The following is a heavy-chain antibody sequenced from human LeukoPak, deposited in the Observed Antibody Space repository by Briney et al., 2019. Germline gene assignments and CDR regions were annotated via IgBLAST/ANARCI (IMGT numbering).Heavy chain of an antibody. Sequence: SQTLSLTCDISGDSVSSNNGAWNWIRQSPSRGLEWLGRTYYRSRWYNDYAGSLNGRITISPDTSKNQFSLHLNSVTPEDTAVYYCARDLGNTGWYTFDYWGQGILVTVSS. D-gene: IGHD6-19*01. J-gene: IGHJ4*02. CDR2: TYYRSRWYN. CDR1: GDSVSSNNGA. CDR3: ARDLGNTGWYTFDY. V-gene: IGHV6-1*01.